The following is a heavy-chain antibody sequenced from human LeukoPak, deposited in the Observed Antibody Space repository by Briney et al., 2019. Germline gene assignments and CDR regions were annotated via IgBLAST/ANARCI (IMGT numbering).Heavy chain of an antibody. CDR1: GFTVSSNY. J-gene: IGHJ4*02. Sequence: GGSLRLSCAASGFTVSSNYMSWVRQAPGKGLEWVSVIYSGGSTYYADSVKGRFTISRDNSKNTLYLQMNSLRAEDTAVYYCARAPRILTPAFYFDYWGQGTLVTVSS. D-gene: IGHD2-8*01. CDR2: IYSGGST. CDR3: ARAPRILTPAFYFDY. V-gene: IGHV3-53*01.